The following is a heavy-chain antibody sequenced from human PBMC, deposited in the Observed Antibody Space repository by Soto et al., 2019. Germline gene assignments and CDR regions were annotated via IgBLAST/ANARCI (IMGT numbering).Heavy chain of an antibody. CDR3: AKLGPLGGIVFYGMDV. CDR2: ISGSGGST. CDR1: GLTFSSYA. Sequence: GGSRRLSCAASGLTFSSYAMSWVRQAPGKGLEWVSAISGSGGSTYYADSVKGRFTISRDNSKNTLYLQMNSLRAEDTAVYYCAKLGPLGGIVFYGMDVWGQGTTVTFSS. V-gene: IGHV3-23*01. J-gene: IGHJ6*02. D-gene: IGHD2-15*01.